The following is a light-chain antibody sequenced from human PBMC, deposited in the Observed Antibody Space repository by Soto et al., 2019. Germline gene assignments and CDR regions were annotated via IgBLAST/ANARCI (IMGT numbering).Light chain of an antibody. Sequence: QSVLTQPASVSGSPGQSTTISCTVTSSDVGSYNLVSWYQQHPGKAPKLMIYEVFKRPSGVSNRFSGSKSGNAASLTISGLQAEDEADYYCCSYAGSSLYVFGTGTKVTVL. CDR2: EVF. V-gene: IGLV2-23*02. CDR1: SSDVGSYNL. J-gene: IGLJ1*01. CDR3: CSYAGSSLYV.